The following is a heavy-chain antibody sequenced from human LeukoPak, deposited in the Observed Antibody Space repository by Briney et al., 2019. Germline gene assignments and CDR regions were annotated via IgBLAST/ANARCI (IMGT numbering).Heavy chain of an antibody. D-gene: IGHD3-22*01. V-gene: IGHV3-30*02. CDR3: AKVKYDSQRGAFDI. J-gene: IGHJ3*02. Sequence: GGSLRLSCAASGFTFSSYGMHWVRQAPGKGLEWVVFIRYDGSNKYYADSVKGRFTISRDNSKNTLYLQMNSLRAEDTAVYYCAKVKYDSQRGAFDIWGQGTMVTVSS. CDR2: IRYDGSNK. CDR1: GFTFSSYG.